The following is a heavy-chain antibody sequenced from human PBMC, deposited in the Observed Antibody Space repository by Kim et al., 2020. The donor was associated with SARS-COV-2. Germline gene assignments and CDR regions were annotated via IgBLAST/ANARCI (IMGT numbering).Heavy chain of an antibody. Sequence: GGSLRLSCAASGFPFSSYAMGWVRQAPGKGLQWVSGLNGDGGTASYTDSVKGRFTISRDNSKNTLYLHMNSLRVDDTAVYFCAKDLAADIWQPFDFWGQGILVTVSS. CDR2: LNGDGGTA. D-gene: IGHD2-15*01. CDR1: GFPFSSYA. J-gene: IGHJ4*02. CDR3: AKDLAADIWQPFDF. V-gene: IGHV3-23*01.